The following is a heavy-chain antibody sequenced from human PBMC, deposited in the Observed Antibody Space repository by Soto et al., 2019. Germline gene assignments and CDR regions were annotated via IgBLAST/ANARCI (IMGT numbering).Heavy chain of an antibody. J-gene: IGHJ6*02. D-gene: IGHD3-9*01. CDR1: GGSFSGYY. Sequence: SLTCAVYGGSFSGYYWSWIRQPPGKGLEWIGEINHSGSTNYNPSLKSRVTISVDTSKNQFSLKLSSVTAADTAVYYCARGGGLRYFDGYYYYYGMDVWGQGTTVTVSS. V-gene: IGHV4-34*01. CDR2: INHSGST. CDR3: ARGGGLRYFDGYYYYYGMDV.